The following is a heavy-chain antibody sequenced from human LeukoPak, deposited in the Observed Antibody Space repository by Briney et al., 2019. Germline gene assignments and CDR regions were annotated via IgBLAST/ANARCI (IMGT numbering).Heavy chain of an antibody. CDR3: ARHTPGYSNWYFDL. D-gene: IGHD3-9*01. CDR2: IYYSGST. J-gene: IGHJ2*01. V-gene: IGHV4-39*01. CDR1: GGSISSGGYY. Sequence: SETLSLTCTVSGGSISSGGYYWSWIRQHPGKGLEWIGYIYYSGSTHYNPSLKSRVTISVDTSKNPFSLKLSSVTAADTAVYYCARHTPGYSNWYFDLWGRGTLVTVSS.